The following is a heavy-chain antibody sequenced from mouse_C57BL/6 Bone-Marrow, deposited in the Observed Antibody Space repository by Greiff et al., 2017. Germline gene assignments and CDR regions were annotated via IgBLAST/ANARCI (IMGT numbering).Heavy chain of an antibody. CDR1: GFTISDYG. V-gene: IGHV5-17*01. J-gene: IGHJ3*01. CDR3: ARVDYADEGAWFAY. Sequence: EVKLMESGGGLVKPGGSLKLSCAASGFTISDYGMHWVRQAPEKGLKWVAYLSSGSSTIHYSTQVQGRFPISRANAKNTLFLQLTSLMYEDTAMYYCARVDYADEGAWFAYWGQGTLVTVSA. D-gene: IGHD2-13*01. CDR2: LSSGSSTI.